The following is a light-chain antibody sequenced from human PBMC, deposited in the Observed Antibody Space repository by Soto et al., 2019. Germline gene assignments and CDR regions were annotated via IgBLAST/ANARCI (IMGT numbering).Light chain of an antibody. CDR2: DAS. J-gene: IGKJ1*01. CDR1: QSVSSY. V-gene: IGKV3-11*01. CDR3: QQRSNLWT. Sequence: EIVLTQSPATLSLSPGERATLSCRASQSVSSYLAWYQQKPGQAPRLLIYDASNRATGIPARLSGSGSGTDFTLTISSLEPEDFAVYYCQQRSNLWTFGQGTKVEIK.